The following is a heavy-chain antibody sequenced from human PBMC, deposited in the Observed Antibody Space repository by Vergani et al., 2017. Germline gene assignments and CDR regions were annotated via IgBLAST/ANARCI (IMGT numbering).Heavy chain of an antibody. D-gene: IGHD3-16*02. J-gene: IGHJ3*02. Sequence: QVQLVQSGAEVKKPGASVKVSCKASGYTFTGYYMHWVRQAPGQGLEWMGWINPNSGGTHYAQKFQGRVTMTRDTSISTAYMELSRLRSDDTAVYYCARTIYDYVWGSYRHQEESRAFDIWGQGTMVTVSS. V-gene: IGHV1-2*02. CDR2: INPNSGGT. CDR1: GYTFTGYY. CDR3: ARTIYDYVWGSYRHQEESRAFDI.